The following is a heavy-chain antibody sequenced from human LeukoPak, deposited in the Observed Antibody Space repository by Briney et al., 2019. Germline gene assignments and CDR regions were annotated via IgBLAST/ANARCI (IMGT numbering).Heavy chain of an antibody. CDR2: IYHSGST. J-gene: IGHJ5*02. CDR1: GYSISSGYY. D-gene: IGHD3-3*01. Sequence: PSETLSLTCTVSGYSISSGYYWGWIRQPPGKGLEWIGSIYHSGSTYYNPSLKSRVTISVDTSKNQFSLKPSSVTAADTAVYYCARASYDFWSGYYGVGWFDPWGQGTLVTVSS. CDR3: ARASYDFWSGYYGVGWFDP. V-gene: IGHV4-38-2*02.